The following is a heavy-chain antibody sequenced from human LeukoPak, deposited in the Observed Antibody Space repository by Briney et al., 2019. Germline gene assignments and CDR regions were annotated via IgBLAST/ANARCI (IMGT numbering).Heavy chain of an antibody. CDR1: GFTFSSYA. CDR2: ISGYGGTT. J-gene: IGHJ6*02. Sequence: GGSLRLSCAASGFTFSSYAMSWVRQAPGKGLEWVSGISGYGGTTYHADSVEGRFTISRDNSKNTLYLQMNSLRAEDTAVYYCARDHLVVVAATLYYYYYYGMDVWGQGTTVTVSS. D-gene: IGHD2-15*01. CDR3: ARDHLVVVAATLYYYYYYGMDV. V-gene: IGHV3-23*01.